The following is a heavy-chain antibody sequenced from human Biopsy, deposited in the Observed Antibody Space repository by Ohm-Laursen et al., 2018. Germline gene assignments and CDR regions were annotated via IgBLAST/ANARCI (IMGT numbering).Heavy chain of an antibody. CDR2: VYYTGST. CDR1: GDSISSNY. D-gene: IGHD5/OR15-5a*01. J-gene: IGHJ3*02. CDR3: ARGEAGVYDALDI. V-gene: IGHV4-59*01. Sequence: SETLSLTCTVSGDSISSNYWSWIRQPPGKGLQWIGYVYYTGSTDYNPSLQSRVTISVDTSKNHFSLRLWSVTPADTAIYYCARGEAGVYDALDIWGQGTMVIVSS.